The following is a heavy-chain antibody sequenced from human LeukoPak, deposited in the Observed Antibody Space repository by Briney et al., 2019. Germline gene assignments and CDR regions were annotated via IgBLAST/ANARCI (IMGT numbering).Heavy chain of an antibody. CDR1: SGSFSGYY. CDR2: VDHSGST. V-gene: IGHV4-34*01. D-gene: IGHD5-24*01. J-gene: IGHJ6*02. CDR3: ARDNPFGWPHRMDV. Sequence: SETLSLTCAVYSGSFSGYYWSWIRQPPGKGLEWIGEVDHSGSTNYNSSLKSRVTISVDTSKNQFSLKLSSVTAAGTAVYYCARDNPFGWPHRMDVWGQGTTVTVSS.